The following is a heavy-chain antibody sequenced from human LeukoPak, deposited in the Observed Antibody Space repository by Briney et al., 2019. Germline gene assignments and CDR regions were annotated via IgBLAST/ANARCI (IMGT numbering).Heavy chain of an antibody. CDR1: GFTFSSYA. Sequence: GGSLRLSCAASGFTFSSYAMSWVRQAPGKGLEWVSVIYSGGSTYYADSVKGRFTISRDNSKNTLYLQMNSLRAEDTAVYYCAREAYYGSGSYAIRFDYWGQGTLVTVSS. CDR3: AREAYYGSGSYAIRFDY. D-gene: IGHD3-10*01. CDR2: IYSGGST. V-gene: IGHV3-66*01. J-gene: IGHJ4*02.